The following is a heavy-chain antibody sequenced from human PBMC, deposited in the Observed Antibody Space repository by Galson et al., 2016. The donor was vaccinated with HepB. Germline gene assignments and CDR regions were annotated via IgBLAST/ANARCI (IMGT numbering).Heavy chain of an antibody. J-gene: IGHJ4*02. CDR1: GFTFSSYS. V-gene: IGHV3-48*02. CDR3: ARVRGSGWYLDY. Sequence: SLRLSCAASGFTFSSYSMNWVRQAPGKGLEWVSYITSSGSTTYYADSVKGRFTISRDNAKNSLYLQMNSPRDEDTAMYYCARVRGSGWYLDYWDQGTLVTVSS. CDR2: ITSSGSTT. D-gene: IGHD6-19*01.